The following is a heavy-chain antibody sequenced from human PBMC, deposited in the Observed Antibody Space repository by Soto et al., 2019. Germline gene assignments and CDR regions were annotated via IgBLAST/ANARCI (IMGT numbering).Heavy chain of an antibody. V-gene: IGHV4-59*01. D-gene: IGHD6-19*01. CDR3: ARAGGKVNGYSSGWYDFDY. CDR1: GGSISSYY. J-gene: IGHJ4*02. CDR2: IYYSGST. Sequence: SETLSLTCTVSGGSISSYYWSWIRQPPGKGLEWIGYIYYSGSTNYNPSLKSRVTISVDTSKNQFSLKLSSVTAADTAVYYCARAGGKVNGYSSGWYDFDYWGQGTLVTVSS.